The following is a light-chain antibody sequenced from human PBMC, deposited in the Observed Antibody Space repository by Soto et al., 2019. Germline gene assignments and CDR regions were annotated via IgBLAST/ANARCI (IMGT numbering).Light chain of an antibody. J-gene: IGLJ3*02. CDR3: AAWDDSLNGWV. V-gene: IGLV1-44*01. CDR1: SSNIGSNT. CDR2: SNN. Sequence: QSVLTQPPSASGTPGQRVTISCSGSSSNIGSNTVNWYQQLPGTAPKLLIYSNNQRPSGVPDRFSGSKSSTSASLAISGLQSEDEADYYCAAWDDSLNGWVFGGGTKLTV.